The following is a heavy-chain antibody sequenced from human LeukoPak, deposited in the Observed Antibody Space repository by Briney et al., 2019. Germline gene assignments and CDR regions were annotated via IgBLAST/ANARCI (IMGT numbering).Heavy chain of an antibody. CDR1: GGSISSYY. D-gene: IGHD3-10*01. Sequence: SETLSLTCTVSGGSISSYYWSWIRQPPGKGLEWIGYIYYSGSTNYNPSLKSRVTISVYTSKNQFSLKLKSVTAADTAVYYCARGGYYGSGNDFRFDPWGQGTLVTVSS. CDR3: ARGGYYGSGNDFRFDP. J-gene: IGHJ5*02. V-gene: IGHV4-59*01. CDR2: IYYSGST.